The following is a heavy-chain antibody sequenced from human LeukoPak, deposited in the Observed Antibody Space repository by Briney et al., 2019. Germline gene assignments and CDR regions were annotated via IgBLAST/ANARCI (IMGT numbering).Heavy chain of an antibody. CDR2: INNSGST. D-gene: IGHD3-16*01. CDR3: ARGRYGPRLGN. J-gene: IGHJ4*02. Sequence: SETLSLTCAVYGASFSDSYWSWIRQSPEKGLEWIGEINNSGSTSYNPSLNSRVIMSVDRSKNQSSLRLTSVTAADTAVYYCARGRYGPRLGNWGQGTLVTVSS. V-gene: IGHV4-34*01. CDR1: GASFSDSY.